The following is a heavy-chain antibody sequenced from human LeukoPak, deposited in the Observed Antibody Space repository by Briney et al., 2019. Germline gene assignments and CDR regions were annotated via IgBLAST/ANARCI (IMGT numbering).Heavy chain of an antibody. V-gene: IGHV3-21*01. CDR1: GFTFSSYS. J-gene: IGHJ4*02. D-gene: IGHD6-19*01. CDR2: ISSSSSYI. CDR3: VRGDSSGWYVPQFDY. Sequence: GGSLRLSCAASGFTFSSYSMNWVRQAPGKGLEWVSSISSSSSYIYYADSVKGRFTISRDNAKNSLYLQMNSLRAEDTAVYYCVRGDSSGWYVPQFDYWGQGTLVTVSS.